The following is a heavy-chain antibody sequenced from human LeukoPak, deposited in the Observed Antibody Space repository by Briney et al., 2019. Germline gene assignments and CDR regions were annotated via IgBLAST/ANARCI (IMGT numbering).Heavy chain of an antibody. CDR2: IYYSGST. CDR1: GGSISSYY. V-gene: IGHV4-59*12. J-gene: IGHJ4*02. CDR3: AREGTLGWMVATGGFDY. D-gene: IGHD5-12*01. Sequence: SETLSLTCTVSGGSISSYYWSWIRQPPGKGLEWIGYIYYSGSTNYNPSLKSRVTISVDTSKNQFSLKLSSVTAADTAVYYCAREGTLGWMVATGGFDYWGQGTLVTVSS.